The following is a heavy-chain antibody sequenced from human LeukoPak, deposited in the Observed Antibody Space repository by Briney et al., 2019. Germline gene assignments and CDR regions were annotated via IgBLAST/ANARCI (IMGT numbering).Heavy chain of an antibody. CDR3: AKKGYAGSGTYSYYFDY. CDR2: ISTDGTYT. CDR1: GFTFSSYW. D-gene: IGHD3-10*01. V-gene: IGHV3-74*03. Sequence: GGSLRLSCAASGFTFSSYWMHWVRQAPGKGLVWVSRISTDGTYTEYADSVKGRFTISRDNAKDTLYLQVNSLRAEDTAVYYCAKKGYAGSGTYSYYFDYWGQGALVTVSS. J-gene: IGHJ4*02.